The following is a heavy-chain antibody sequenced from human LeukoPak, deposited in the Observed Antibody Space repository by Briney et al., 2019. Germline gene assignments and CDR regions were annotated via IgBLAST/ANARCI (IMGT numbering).Heavy chain of an antibody. D-gene: IGHD5-12*01. J-gene: IGHJ6*02. CDR2: INPNSGGT. V-gene: IGHV1-2*02. CDR3: ARGGYSGYDYRYYYGMDV. Sequence: GASVKVSCKASGYTFTGHYMHWVRQAPGQGLEWMGWINPNSGGTNYAQKFQGRVTMTRDTSISTAYMELSRLRSDVTAVYYCARGGYSGYDYRYYYGMDVWGQGTTVTVSS. CDR1: GYTFTGHY.